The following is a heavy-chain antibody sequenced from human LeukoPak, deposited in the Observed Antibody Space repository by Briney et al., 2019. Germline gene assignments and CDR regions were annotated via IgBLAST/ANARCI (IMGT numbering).Heavy chain of an antibody. CDR3: ARTNKYYDILTGYPGRYYFDY. D-gene: IGHD3-9*01. CDR2: INHSGST. Sequence: PSETLSLTCAVYGGPFSGYYWSWIRQPPGKGLEWIGEINHSGSTNYNPSLKSRVTISVDTSKNQFSLKLSSVTAADTAVYYCARTNKYYDILTGYPGRYYFDYWGQGTLVTVSS. J-gene: IGHJ4*02. CDR1: GGPFSGYY. V-gene: IGHV4-34*01.